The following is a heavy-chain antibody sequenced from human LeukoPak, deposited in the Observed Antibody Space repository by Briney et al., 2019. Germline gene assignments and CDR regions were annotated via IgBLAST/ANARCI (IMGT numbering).Heavy chain of an antibody. CDR3: TTDLDPTTFDY. V-gene: IGHV3-15*07. Sequence: GGSLRLSCAASGFTFSNAWMNWVRQAPGKGLEWDGRIKSKTDGGTTDYAAPVKGRFTISRDDSKNTLYLQMNSLKTEDTAVYYCTTDLDPTTFDYWGQGTLVTVSS. CDR1: GFTFSNAW. J-gene: IGHJ4*02. CDR2: IKSKTDGGTT. D-gene: IGHD3/OR15-3a*01.